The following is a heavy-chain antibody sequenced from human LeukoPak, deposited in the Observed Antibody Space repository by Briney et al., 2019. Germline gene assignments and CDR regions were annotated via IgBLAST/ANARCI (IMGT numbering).Heavy chain of an antibody. Sequence: SETLSLTCTVSGYSISSGYYWGWIRQPPGKGLEWIGSIYHSGSTYYNPSLKSRVTISVDTSKNQFSLKLSSVTAADTAVYYCAREPAYSSGWYYFDYWGQGTLVTVSS. CDR2: IYHSGST. J-gene: IGHJ4*02. V-gene: IGHV4-38-2*02. CDR3: AREPAYSSGWYYFDY. CDR1: GYSISSGYY. D-gene: IGHD6-19*01.